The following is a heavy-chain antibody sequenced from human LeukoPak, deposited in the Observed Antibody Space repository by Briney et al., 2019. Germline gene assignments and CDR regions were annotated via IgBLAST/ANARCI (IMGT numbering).Heavy chain of an antibody. V-gene: IGHV4-4*08. CDR3: STNARPAALDALDF. Sequence: SETLSLTCTVSGGSISRYEWAWIRQSPGKGLEWIGHIHSSGGPKYNPSLESRVTISMDTSKNQFSLNLNSVTAADTAVYYCSTNARPAALDALDFWGQGTMVTVSA. CDR2: IHSSGGP. CDR1: GGSISRYE. D-gene: IGHD2-2*01. J-gene: IGHJ3*01.